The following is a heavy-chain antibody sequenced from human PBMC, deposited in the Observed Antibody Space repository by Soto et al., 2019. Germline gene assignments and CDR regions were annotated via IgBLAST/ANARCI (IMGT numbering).Heavy chain of an antibody. D-gene: IGHD6-19*01. CDR1: GFTFDDYA. CDR3: AKGQRKWLVYFQFDY. J-gene: IGHJ4*02. Sequence: GGSLRLSCAASGFTFDDYAMHWVRQAPGKGLEWVSGISWNSGSIGYADSVKGRFTISRDNAKNSLYLQMNSLRAEDTALYYCAKGQRKWLVYFQFDYWGQGTLVTVSS. V-gene: IGHV3-9*01. CDR2: ISWNSGSI.